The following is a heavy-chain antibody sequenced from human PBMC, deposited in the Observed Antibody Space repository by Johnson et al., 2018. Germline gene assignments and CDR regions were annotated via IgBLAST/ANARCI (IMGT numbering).Heavy chain of an antibody. CDR2: INHSGST. V-gene: IGHV4-34*01. D-gene: IGHD3-10*01. CDR1: GGSFIGYY. J-gene: IGHJ4*02. Sequence: QVQLQQWGAGLLKPSETLSLTCGVYGGSFIGYYWSWVRQPPGKGLDWIGEINHSGSTHYNPSLKSRLTISLDTSNNHFSLNLSSVTAADTAVYYCARVGYYGSGSRIYFDFWGQGTLVTVSS. CDR3: ARVGYYGSGSRIYFDF.